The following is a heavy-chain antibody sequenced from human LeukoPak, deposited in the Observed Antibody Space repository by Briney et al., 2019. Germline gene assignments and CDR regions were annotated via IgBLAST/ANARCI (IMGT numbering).Heavy chain of an antibody. CDR1: GFTFSSYA. Sequence: GGSLRLSCAASGFTFSSYAMSWVRQAPGKGLEWVSAISGSGGSTYYADSVKGRFTIPRDNSKSTLYLQMNSPRAEDTAVYYCAKLATYYGSGSYSYYFDYWGQGTLVTVSS. CDR3: AKLATYYGSGSYSYYFDY. CDR2: ISGSGGST. V-gene: IGHV3-23*01. J-gene: IGHJ4*02. D-gene: IGHD3-10*01.